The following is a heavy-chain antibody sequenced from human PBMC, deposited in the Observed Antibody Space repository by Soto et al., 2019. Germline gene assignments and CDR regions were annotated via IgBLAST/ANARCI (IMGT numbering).Heavy chain of an antibody. Sequence: QVQLQESGPGLVKPSQTLSLTCTVSGGSISSGGYYWSWIRQHPGKGLEWIGYIYYSGSTYYHPYLQSRVTLSVDPSKNQFSLKLSSVTAADTAVYYCAREWADYGGNSGFDYWGQGTLVTVSS. V-gene: IGHV4-31*03. D-gene: IGHD4-17*01. J-gene: IGHJ4*02. CDR1: GGSISSGGYY. CDR3: AREWADYGGNSGFDY. CDR2: IYYSGST.